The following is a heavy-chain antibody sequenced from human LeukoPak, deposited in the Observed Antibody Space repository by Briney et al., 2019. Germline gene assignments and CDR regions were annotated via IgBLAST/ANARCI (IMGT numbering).Heavy chain of an antibody. Sequence: SGTLSLTCTVSGGSMSPYHWGWIRQPPGKGLEWTGYIYYSGSTNYNPSLNSRVTISVDTSKNQFSLRLSSVTAADTAIYYCARAVSGRFDYWGQGTLVTVPS. CDR3: ARAVSGRFDY. CDR1: GGSMSPYH. V-gene: IGHV4-59*08. CDR2: IYYSGST. D-gene: IGHD6-19*01. J-gene: IGHJ4*02.